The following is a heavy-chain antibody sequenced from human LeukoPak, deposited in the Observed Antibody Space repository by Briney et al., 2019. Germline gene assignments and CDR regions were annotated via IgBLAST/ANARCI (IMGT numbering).Heavy chain of an antibody. J-gene: IGHJ4*02. V-gene: IGHV3-74*01. Sequence: PGGSLRLSCTASGFFFSGHWMHWARQLPGKGLVWVSRISPTGSTTSYADSVKGRFTVSRDNAKNTLYLQVNNLRAEDTAVYYCARGPNGNWSGLDFWGQGTLLTVSS. D-gene: IGHD1-1*01. CDR3: ARGPNGNWSGLDF. CDR2: ISPTGSTT. CDR1: GFFFSGHW.